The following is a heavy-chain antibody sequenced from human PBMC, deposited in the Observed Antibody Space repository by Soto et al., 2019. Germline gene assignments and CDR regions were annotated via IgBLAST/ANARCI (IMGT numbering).Heavy chain of an antibody. J-gene: IGHJ4*01. CDR3: ASDSILNDYNIDYYIDY. CDR1: GCTFSSYG. CDR2: ISSDGSKK. V-gene: IGHV3-30*04. Sequence: QVQLVQSGGDVVQPGRSLRLSCTASGCTFSSYGMHWVRQAPGKGLEWVAGISSDGSKKYYAQYLKGRFTITGDKSKNTLYLKMSSLRSEDTAVYYCASDSILNDYNIDYYIDYWGQGTTVTVSS. D-gene: IGHD4-4*01.